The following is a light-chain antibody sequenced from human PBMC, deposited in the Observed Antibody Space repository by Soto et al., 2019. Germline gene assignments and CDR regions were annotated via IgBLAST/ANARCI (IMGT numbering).Light chain of an antibody. CDR1: QSVSSSY. Sequence: EILLTQSPGTLSLSPGERATLSCRASQSVSSSYLAWYQQKPGQAPRLLIYGASSSATGIPDRFSGSGSGTAFTLTIIRLEPEDFAVYYCQQYGSSPALTFGGGTKVEIK. CDR3: QQYGSSPALT. V-gene: IGKV3-20*01. CDR2: GAS. J-gene: IGKJ4*01.